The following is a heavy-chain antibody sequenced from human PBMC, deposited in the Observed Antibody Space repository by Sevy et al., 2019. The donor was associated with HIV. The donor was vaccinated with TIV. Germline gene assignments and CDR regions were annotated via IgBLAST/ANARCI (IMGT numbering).Heavy chain of an antibody. CDR3: ARDKEQWRGYYYDYYMDV. CDR1: GDSISSGSYY. J-gene: IGHJ6*03. D-gene: IGHD6-19*01. CDR2: IYSSGST. Sequence: SETLSLTCTVSGDSISSGSYYWSWIRQPAGKGLEWIGRIYSSGSTKYNPFLRSRVIISVDTSKNQFSLKLSSVTAADTAVYFCARDKEQWRGYYYDYYMDVWGKGTTVTVSS. V-gene: IGHV4-61*02.